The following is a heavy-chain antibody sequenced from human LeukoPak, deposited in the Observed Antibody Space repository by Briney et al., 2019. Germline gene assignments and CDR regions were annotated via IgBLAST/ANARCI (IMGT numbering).Heavy chain of an antibody. J-gene: IGHJ4*02. V-gene: IGHV3-23*01. CDR3: AKDPPTPLYYDILTGLNYFDY. CDR1: RFTFSSYA. CDR2: ISGSGGST. Sequence: GGSLRLSCAASRFTFSSYAMNWVRQAPGKGLEWVSAISGSGGSTYYADSVKGRFTISRDNSKNTLYLQMNSLRAEDTAVYYCAKDPPTPLYYDILTGLNYFDYWGQGTLVTVSS. D-gene: IGHD3-9*01.